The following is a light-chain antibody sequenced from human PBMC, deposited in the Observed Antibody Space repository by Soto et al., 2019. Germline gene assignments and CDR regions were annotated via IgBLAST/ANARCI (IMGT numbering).Light chain of an antibody. CDR2: DAS. CDR3: LQCSNWIT. J-gene: IGKJ5*01. CDR1: QSVSTW. V-gene: IGKV3-11*01. Sequence: EIVLTQSPATLSLSPGDTATLSCRASQSVSTWLTWYQQKPGQAPRLLIYDASNRATGIPARFSGSGSGTVFTLIIIILEPEDFAVYYCLQCSNWITFGQGTRLEI.